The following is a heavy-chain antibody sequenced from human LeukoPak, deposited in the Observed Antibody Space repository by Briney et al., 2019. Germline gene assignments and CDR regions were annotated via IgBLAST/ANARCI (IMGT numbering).Heavy chain of an antibody. V-gene: IGHV3-23*01. CDR2: ISGSGGST. CDR1: GFTFSTYV. CDR3: AKDHVVILWFGELLED. D-gene: IGHD3-10*01. Sequence: PGGSLRLSCAASGFTFSTYVMSWVRQAPGKGLEWVSAISGSGGSTYYADSVKGRFTISRDNSKNTLYLQMNSLRAEDTAVYYCAKDHVVILWFGELLEDWGHGTLVTVSS. J-gene: IGHJ4*01.